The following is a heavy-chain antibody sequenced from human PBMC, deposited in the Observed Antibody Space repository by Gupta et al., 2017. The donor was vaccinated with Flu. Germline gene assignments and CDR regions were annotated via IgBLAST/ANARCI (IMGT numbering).Heavy chain of an antibody. J-gene: IGHJ4*02. CDR2: VIPVSVPT. CDR1: GVTFSTYA. CDR3: ARKGGGHCSGGSCYSFDD. Sequence: QVQLVQSGAEVRKPGSSVKVSCKPYGVTFSTYAINWVRQAPGQGLEWMGGVIPVSVPTFYEPRFQGRGTITADDSTSTAYLDLSSLTSADTAVYDCARKGGGHCSGGSCYSFDDGGQGTLITVSS. D-gene: IGHD2-15*01. V-gene: IGHV1-69*01.